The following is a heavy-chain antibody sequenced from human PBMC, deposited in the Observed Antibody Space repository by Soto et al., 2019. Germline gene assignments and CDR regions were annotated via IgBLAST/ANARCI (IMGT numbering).Heavy chain of an antibody. J-gene: IGHJ3*02. D-gene: IGHD3-22*01. CDR3: ARERKTYYYDSSDYPGAFDI. V-gene: IGHV4-34*01. Sequence: QVQLQQWGAGLLKPSETLSLTCVVYGGSFSGYYWSWIRQPPGKGLEWIGDITHSGSTNNNPSLKSRVTISVDTSNNQFSLKLSSVTAADTAVYYCARERKTYYYDSSDYPGAFDIWGQGTMVTVSS. CDR1: GGSFSGYY. CDR2: ITHSGST.